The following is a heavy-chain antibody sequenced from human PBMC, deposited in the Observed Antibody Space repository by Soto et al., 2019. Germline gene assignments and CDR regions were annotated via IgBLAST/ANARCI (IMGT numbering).Heavy chain of an antibody. D-gene: IGHD5-12*01. Sequence: GGSLRLSCAASGFTLSSYAMSWVRQAPGKGLEWVSAISGSGGSTYYADSVKGRFTISRDNSKNTLYLQMNSLRAEDTAVYYCAKDYGRYDAGLGFDYWGQGTLVTVSS. CDR3: AKDYGRYDAGLGFDY. V-gene: IGHV3-23*01. J-gene: IGHJ4*02. CDR2: ISGSGGST. CDR1: GFTLSSYA.